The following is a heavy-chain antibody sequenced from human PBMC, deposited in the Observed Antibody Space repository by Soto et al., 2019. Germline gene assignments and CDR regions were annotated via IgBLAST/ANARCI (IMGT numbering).Heavy chain of an antibody. J-gene: IGHJ4*02. CDR3: AREGAYDILTGYGYYFDY. V-gene: IGHV3-30-3*01. CDR2: ISYDGSNK. Sequence: QVQLVESGGGVVQPGRSLRLSCAASGFTFSSYAMHWVRQAPGKGLEWVAVISYDGSNKYYADSVKGRFTISRDNSKNTRYLQMNSLRAEDTAVYYCAREGAYDILTGYGYYFDYWGQGTLVTVSS. D-gene: IGHD3-9*01. CDR1: GFTFSSYA.